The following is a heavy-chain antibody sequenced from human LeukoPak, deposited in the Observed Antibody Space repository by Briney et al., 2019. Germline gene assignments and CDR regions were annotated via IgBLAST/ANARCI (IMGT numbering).Heavy chain of an antibody. CDR2: ISAYNGNT. D-gene: IGHD1-26*01. CDR3: AREEVGATLDY. V-gene: IGHV1-18*01. CDR1: GYTFTSYG. J-gene: IGHJ4*02. Sequence: GASVKVSCKASGYTFTSYGISWVRQAPGQGLEWMGWISAYNGNTNYAQKLQGRVTMTTETSTSTAYMELKSLRSDDTAVYYCAREEVGATLDYWGQGTLVTVSS.